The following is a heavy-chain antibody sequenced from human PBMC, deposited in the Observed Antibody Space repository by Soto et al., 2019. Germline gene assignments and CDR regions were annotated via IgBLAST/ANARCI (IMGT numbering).Heavy chain of an antibody. CDR3: ARPLISSSNEYYYYGMDV. J-gene: IGHJ6*02. CDR2: IYSGGST. V-gene: IGHV3-53*02. CDR1: GFTVSSNY. D-gene: IGHD6-6*01. Sequence: EVQLVETGGGLIQPGGSLRLSYAASGFTVSSNYMSWVRQAPGKGLEWVSVIYSGGSTYYADSVKGRFTISRDNSKNTLYLQMNSLRAEDTAVYYCARPLISSSNEYYYYGMDVWGQGTTVTVSS.